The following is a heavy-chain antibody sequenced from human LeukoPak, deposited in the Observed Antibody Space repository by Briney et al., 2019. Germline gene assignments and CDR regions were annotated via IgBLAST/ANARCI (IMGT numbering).Heavy chain of an antibody. J-gene: IGHJ4*02. Sequence: PGGSLRLSCAASGCTVSSNYMSWVRQAPGKGLEWVSVIYSGGSTYYADSVKGRFTISRDNSKNTLYLQMNSLRAEDTAVYYCARMYYSESYYYVGFDYWGQGSLVTVSS. CDR2: IYSGGST. CDR1: GCTVSSNY. D-gene: IGHD1-26*01. CDR3: ARMYYSESYYYVGFDY. V-gene: IGHV3-53*01.